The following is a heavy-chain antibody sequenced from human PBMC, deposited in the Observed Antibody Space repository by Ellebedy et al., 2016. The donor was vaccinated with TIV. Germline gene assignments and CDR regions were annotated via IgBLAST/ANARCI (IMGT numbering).Heavy chain of an antibody. D-gene: IGHD3-10*01. V-gene: IGHV4-34*01. J-gene: IGHJ6*03. CDR3: ASGSGSGGAYYYYYMDV. CDR1: GGSFSGYY. Sequence: SETLSLXXAVYGGSFSGYYWSWIRQPPGKGLEWIGEINHSGSTNYNPSLKSRVTISVDTSKNQFSLKLSSVTAADTAVYYCASGSGSGGAYYYYYMDVWGKGTTVTVSS. CDR2: INHSGST.